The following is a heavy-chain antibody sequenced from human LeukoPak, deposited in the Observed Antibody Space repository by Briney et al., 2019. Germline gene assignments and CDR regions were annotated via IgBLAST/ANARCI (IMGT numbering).Heavy chain of an antibody. J-gene: IGHJ4*02. V-gene: IGHV3-23*01. CDR2: ISGSGGST. CDR1: GFTFSSYA. CDR3: AGDYDFWSGHYYFDY. D-gene: IGHD3-3*01. Sequence: PGGSLRLSCAASGFTFSSYAVSWVRQAPGKGLEWVSAISGSGGSTYYADSVKGRFTISRDNSKNTLYLQMNSLRAEDTAVYYCAGDYDFWSGHYYFDYWGQGTLVTVSS.